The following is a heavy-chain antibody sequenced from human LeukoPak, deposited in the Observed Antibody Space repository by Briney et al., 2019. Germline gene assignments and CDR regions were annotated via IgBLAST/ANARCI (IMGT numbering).Heavy chain of an antibody. CDR1: GGXISTYY. Sequence: SETLSLTCSVSGGXISTYYWNWIRQPPGKGLKWIGYIYYSGSTNYNPSLKSRVTISVDTSKNQFSLKLSSVTAADTAMYYCARDGSARYYFDYWGQGTLVTVSS. V-gene: IGHV4-59*01. J-gene: IGHJ4*02. CDR3: ARDGSARYYFDY. CDR2: IYYSGST.